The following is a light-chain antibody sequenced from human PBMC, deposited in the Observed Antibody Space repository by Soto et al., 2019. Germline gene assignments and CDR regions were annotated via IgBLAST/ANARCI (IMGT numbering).Light chain of an antibody. J-gene: IGLJ1*01. CDR3: SSYTSISTYV. CDR1: TSDVGGFNY. CDR2: EVS. Sequence: QSVLTQPASVSGSPGQSFTISCTGSTSDVGGFNYVSWYQHHPGKAPKIMIYEVSYRPSGVSNRFSGSKSGNTASLTISGLQAEGEADYYCSSYTSISTYVFGTGTKVTVL. V-gene: IGLV2-14*01.